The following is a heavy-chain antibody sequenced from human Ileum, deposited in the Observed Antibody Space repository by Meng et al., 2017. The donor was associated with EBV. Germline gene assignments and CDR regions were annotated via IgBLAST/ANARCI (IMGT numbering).Heavy chain of an antibody. J-gene: IGHJ4*02. CDR2: TSHSGST. V-gene: IGHV4-4*02. CDR1: GGYIRRSDW. CDR3: ASSDYYRSDY. D-gene: IGHD3-22*01. Sequence: QVALQGSGPGLAKPSGSLSLPCAVSGGYIRRSDWWSWVRQPPGKGLEWIGETSHSGSTNYSPSLKSRVTISLDKSKNQLSLKLNSVTAADTAVYYCASSDYYRSDYWGQGTLVTVSS.